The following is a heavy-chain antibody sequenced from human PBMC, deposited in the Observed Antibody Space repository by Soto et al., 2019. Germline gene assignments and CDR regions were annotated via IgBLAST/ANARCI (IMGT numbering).Heavy chain of an antibody. V-gene: IGHV3-23*01. Sequence: EVQLLESGGGLVQPGGSLSLSCTASGFTFGRHAMTWVRQAPGKGLEWVSGLSDSGGSIYYADSVKGRFTISSDNSMNTLYLQMNTLRAEDTAIYYCAKVSSSWYAGFFDLWGQGTLVTVSS. D-gene: IGHD6-13*01. CDR1: GFTFGRHA. J-gene: IGHJ4*02. CDR2: LSDSGGSI. CDR3: AKVSSSWYAGFFDL.